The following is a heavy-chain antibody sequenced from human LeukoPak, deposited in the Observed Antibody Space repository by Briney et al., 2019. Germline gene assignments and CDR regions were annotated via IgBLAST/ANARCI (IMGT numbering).Heavy chain of an antibody. CDR1: GGSISSYY. CDR3: ARYESEQLVRGWDYYYYMDV. CDR2: LYYSGRT. D-gene: IGHD6-6*01. Sequence: SETLSLTCTVSGGSISSYYWSWIRQPPRKGLEWIGYLYYSGRTNYNPSLKSRVTISVDTSKNQFSLKLSSVTAADTAVYYCARYESEQLVRGWDYYYYMDVWGKGTTVTVSS. J-gene: IGHJ6*03. V-gene: IGHV4-59*01.